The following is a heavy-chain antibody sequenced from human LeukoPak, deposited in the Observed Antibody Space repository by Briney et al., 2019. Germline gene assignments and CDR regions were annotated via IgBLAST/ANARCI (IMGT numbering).Heavy chain of an antibody. Sequence: PSETLSLTCTVSGGSISSGGYYWSWIRQHPGKGLEWIGYIYYSGSTYYNPSLKGRVTISVDTSKNQFSLKLSSVTAADMAVYYCGRVSGYNHYYGMDVWGQGTTVTVSS. CDR3: GRVSGYNHYYGMDV. V-gene: IGHV4-31*03. J-gene: IGHJ6*02. CDR2: IYYSGST. D-gene: IGHD1-14*01. CDR1: GGSISSGGYY.